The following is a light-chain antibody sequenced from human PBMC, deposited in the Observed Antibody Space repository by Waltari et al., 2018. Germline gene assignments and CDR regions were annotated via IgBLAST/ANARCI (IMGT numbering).Light chain of an antibody. CDR3: QQFYSSPLT. V-gene: IGKV4-1*01. Sequence: DIVMTQSPDSLAVSLGERATINCKSRHTVLYSSNNRYSLAWFQQKPGQPPKRLIYWASTRESVVPDRFSGSWSRTELTRTISSLQAEDVAVYYCQQFYSSPLTFGGGTKVEIK. CDR1: HTVLYSSNNRYS. CDR2: WAS. J-gene: IGKJ4*01.